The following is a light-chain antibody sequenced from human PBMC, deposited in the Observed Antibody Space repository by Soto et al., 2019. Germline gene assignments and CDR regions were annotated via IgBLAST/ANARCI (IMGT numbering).Light chain of an antibody. CDR2: DAS. V-gene: IGKV1-5*01. Sequence: DIPMTQSPSTLSASVGDRVTITCRASQSISSWLAWYQQKPGNAPNLLIYDASSLNSGVPSRFSGSGSGTEFTLTISSLQPDDFATYYCQQYNGYPWTFGQGTKVEIK. CDR1: QSISSW. CDR3: QQYNGYPWT. J-gene: IGKJ1*01.